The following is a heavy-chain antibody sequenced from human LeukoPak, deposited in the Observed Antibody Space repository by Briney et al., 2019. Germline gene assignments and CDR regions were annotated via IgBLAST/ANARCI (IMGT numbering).Heavy chain of an antibody. V-gene: IGHV3-48*03. CDR3: ARVGGSGSYYKGYYYYGMDV. Sequence: PGGSLRLSCAASGFTFSSYELNWVRQAPGKGLEWVSFISRSGSTIYYADSVKGPFTISRNNSQNTLHLQINSLRAEDTAVYYCARVGGSGSYYKGYYYYGMDVWGQGTTVTVSS. CDR1: GFTFSSYE. CDR2: ISRSGSTI. J-gene: IGHJ6*02. D-gene: IGHD3-10*01.